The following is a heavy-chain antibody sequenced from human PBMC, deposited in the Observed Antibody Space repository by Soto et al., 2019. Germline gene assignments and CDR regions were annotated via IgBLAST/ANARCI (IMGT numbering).Heavy chain of an antibody. D-gene: IGHD5-18*01. CDR3: ADLRGYRYGRPDALDI. V-gene: IGHV2-5*02. J-gene: IGHJ3*02. CDR1: GFSLSTSGVG. CDR2: IYWDDDK. Sequence: QITLKESGPTLVKPTQTLTLTCTFSGFSLSTSGVGVGWIRQPPGKALEWLALIYWDDDKRYSPSLKNRLTLTNDTSITQVVLTMTSIDPVDTATYYCADLRGYRYGRPDALDIWGQGTMVTVSS.